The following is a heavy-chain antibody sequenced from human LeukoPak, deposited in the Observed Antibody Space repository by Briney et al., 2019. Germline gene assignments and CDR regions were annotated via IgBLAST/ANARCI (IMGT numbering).Heavy chain of an antibody. CDR2: IYYSGST. CDR3: ARARNRARAGSYYDY. J-gene: IGHJ4*02. CDR1: GGSISSYY. V-gene: IGHV4-59*01. D-gene: IGHD2/OR15-2a*01. Sequence: SETLSLTCTVSGGSISSYYWSWIRQPPGKGLEWIGYIYYSGSTNYNPSLKSRVAISVDTSKNQFSLKLSSVTAADTAVYYCARARNRARAGSYYDYWGQGTLVTVSS.